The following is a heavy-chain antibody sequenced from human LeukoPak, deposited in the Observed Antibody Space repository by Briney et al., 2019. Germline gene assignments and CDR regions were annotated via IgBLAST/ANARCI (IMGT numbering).Heavy chain of an antibody. CDR2: IYTSGST. V-gene: IGHV4-4*07. D-gene: IGHD3-22*01. CDR1: GGSISSYY. J-gene: IGHJ3*02. Sequence: SETLSLTCTVSGGSISSYYWSWIRQPAGKGLEWIGRIYTSGSTNYNPSLKSRVTMSVDTSKNQFSLKLSSVTAADTAVYYCARSAYYYDSGGYYWDAFDIWGQGTMVTVSS. CDR3: ARSAYYYDSGGYYWDAFDI.